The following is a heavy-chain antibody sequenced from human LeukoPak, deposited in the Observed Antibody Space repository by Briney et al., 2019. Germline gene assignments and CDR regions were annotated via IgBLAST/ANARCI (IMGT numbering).Heavy chain of an antibody. Sequence: SVKVSFKPSGGTFGSYAISWARQAPGQGLEWVGGIIPLFGAPLYAQKFQGRVTITADERTSTVYMDLSSLRSDDTAVYYCARDEEKAAGSLWGQGTPVIVSS. CDR3: ARDEEKAAGSL. D-gene: IGHD6-13*01. V-gene: IGHV1-69*13. CDR1: GGTFGSYA. J-gene: IGHJ4*02. CDR2: IIPLFGAP.